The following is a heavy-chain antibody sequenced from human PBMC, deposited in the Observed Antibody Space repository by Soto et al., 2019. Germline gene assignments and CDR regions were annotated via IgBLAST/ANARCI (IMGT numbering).Heavy chain of an antibody. CDR1: GGSISSYY. V-gene: IGHV4-4*07. Sequence: QVQLQESGPGLVKPSETLSLTCTVSGGSISSYYWSWIRQPAGKGLEWIGRIYTSGSTNYNPSLKSRVTMSVDTSKNQFSLKLSSVTAADTAVYYCARDKAGSFTIQAVATTPSYDYYGMDVWGQGTTVTVSS. CDR2: IYTSGST. J-gene: IGHJ6*02. CDR3: ARDKAGSFTIQAVATTPSYDYYGMDV. D-gene: IGHD6-19*01.